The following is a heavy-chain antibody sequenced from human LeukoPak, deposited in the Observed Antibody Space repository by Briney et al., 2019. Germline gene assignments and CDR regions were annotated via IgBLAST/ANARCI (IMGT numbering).Heavy chain of an antibody. J-gene: IGHJ4*02. Sequence: ASETLSLTCAVYGGSFSGYYWSWIRQPPGKGLEWIGEINHSGSTNYNPSLKSRVTISVDTSKNQFSLKLSSVTAADTAVYYCARGLKTEVRGVIITKAPKMYYFDYWGQGTLVTVSS. D-gene: IGHD3-10*01. CDR1: GGSFSGYY. CDR3: ARGLKTEVRGVIITKAPKMYYFDY. CDR2: INHSGST. V-gene: IGHV4-34*01.